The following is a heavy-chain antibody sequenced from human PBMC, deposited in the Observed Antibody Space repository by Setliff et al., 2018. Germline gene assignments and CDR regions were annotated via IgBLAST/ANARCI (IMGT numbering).Heavy chain of an antibody. J-gene: IGHJ4*02. CDR1: GGSFSDYY. D-gene: IGHD6-13*01. Sequence: SETLSLTCAVYGGSFSDYYWSWIRQPPGKGLEWIGEINHSGSTNYNPSLKSRVTISVDTSKNQFSLKLSSVTAADTAVYYCARAGIAAPFDYWGQGTRGTV. CDR2: INHSGST. CDR3: ARAGIAAPFDY. V-gene: IGHV4-34*01.